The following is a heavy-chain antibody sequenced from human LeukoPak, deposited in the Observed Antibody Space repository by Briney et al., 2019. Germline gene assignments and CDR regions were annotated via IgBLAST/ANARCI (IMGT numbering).Heavy chain of an antibody. CDR2: IWYDGSNK. D-gene: IGHD2-8*01. V-gene: IGHV3-33*01. Sequence: GGSLRLSCAASGFTFSSYGMHWVRQAPGKGLEWVAVIWYDGSNKYYADSVKGRFTISRDNTKNSLFLQMNSLRDEDTAIYYCVPSMSAAFDIWGQGTVVTVSS. CDR3: VPSMSAAFDI. CDR1: GFTFSSYG. J-gene: IGHJ3*02.